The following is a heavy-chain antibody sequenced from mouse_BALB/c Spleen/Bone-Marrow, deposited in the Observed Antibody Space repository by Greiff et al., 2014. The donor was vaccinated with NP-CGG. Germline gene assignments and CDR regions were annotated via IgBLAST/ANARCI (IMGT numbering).Heavy chain of an antibody. CDR1: GFNIKDTY. J-gene: IGHJ2*01. V-gene: IGHV14-3*02. Sequence: VQLKQSGAELVKSGASVKLSCTASGFNIKDTYMHWVKQRPEQGLEWIGRIDPANGNTKYDPKFQGKATITADTSSNTACLQLSSLTSEDTAVYYCASYVYGYYFDYWGQGTTLTVSS. CDR2: IDPANGNT. CDR3: ASYVYGYYFDY. D-gene: IGHD2-2*01.